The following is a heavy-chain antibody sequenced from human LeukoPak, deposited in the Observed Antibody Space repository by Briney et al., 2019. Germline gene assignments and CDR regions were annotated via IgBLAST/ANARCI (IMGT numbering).Heavy chain of an antibody. V-gene: IGHV3-30*03. J-gene: IGHJ3*02. CDR1: GFTFSSYG. Sequence: GGSLRLSCAASGFTFSSYGMHWVRQAPGKGLEWVAVISYDGGNKYYADSVKGRFTISRDNSKNTLYLQMNSLRAEDTAVYYCAREYYDILTGYYPHDALDIWGQGTMVTVSS. D-gene: IGHD3-9*01. CDR2: ISYDGGNK. CDR3: AREYYDILTGYYPHDALDI.